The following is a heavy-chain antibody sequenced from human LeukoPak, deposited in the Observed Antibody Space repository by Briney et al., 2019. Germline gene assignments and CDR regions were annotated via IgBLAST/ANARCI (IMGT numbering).Heavy chain of an antibody. D-gene: IGHD6-13*01. J-gene: IGHJ4*02. CDR1: GFSISSGFF. V-gene: IGHV4-38-2*01. Sequence: PSETLSLTCAVSGFSISSGFFWGWIRRPPGKGLEWVGTIHYPESTYYNPSLSSRLTISMDTSKNHFSLKLSSVTAADTALYFCARGRGRQVGTRWHPDTHHDYWGQGILVTVSP. CDR3: ARGRGRQVGTRWHPDTHHDY. CDR2: IHYPEST.